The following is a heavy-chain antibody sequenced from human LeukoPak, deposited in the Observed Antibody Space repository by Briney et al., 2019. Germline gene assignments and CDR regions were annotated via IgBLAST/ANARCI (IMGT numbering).Heavy chain of an antibody. V-gene: IGHV3-48*01. CDR3: ARRRDGYNYNGMDV. CDR1: GFTFSTYS. Sequence: GGSLRLSCAASGFTFSTYSMNWVRQAPGKGLEWVSYISSSTSNKYYADSVKGRFTISRDNARTSLYLQMNSLRAEDTAVYYCARRRDGYNYNGMDVWGQGTTVTVSS. CDR2: ISSSTSNK. J-gene: IGHJ6*02.